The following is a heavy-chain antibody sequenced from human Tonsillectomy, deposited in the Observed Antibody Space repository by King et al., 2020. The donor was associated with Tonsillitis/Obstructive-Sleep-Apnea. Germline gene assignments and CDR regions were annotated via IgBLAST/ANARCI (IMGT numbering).Heavy chain of an antibody. V-gene: IGHV3-64*01. D-gene: IGHD3-22*01. CDR2: ISSNGGST. Sequence: VQLVESGGGLVQPGGSLRLSCAASGFTFSSYAMHWVRQAPGKGLEYVSAISSNGGSTYYANSVKGRFTISRDNSKNTLYLQMVSLRAEDMAVYYCATSHYDSSTVPVTWTNWFDPWGQGSRVIASS. CDR1: GFTFSSYA. CDR3: ATSHYDSSTVPVTWTNWFDP. J-gene: IGHJ5*02.